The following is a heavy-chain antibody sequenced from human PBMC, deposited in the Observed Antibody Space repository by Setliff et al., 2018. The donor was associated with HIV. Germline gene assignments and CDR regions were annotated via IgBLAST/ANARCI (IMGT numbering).Heavy chain of an antibody. CDR3: ARGYTNVEMSTTYYYYMDV. Sequence: ASVKVSCKASGYTFSNYDINWVRQATGQGLEWLGWMNPKNGHTTYAQKFQGRVSMLRDTSTGTAYMELTSLTSDDAGVYYCARGYTNVEMSTTYYYYMDVWGIGTAVTVSS. D-gene: IGHD1-1*01. V-gene: IGHV1-8*02. CDR1: GYTFSNYD. J-gene: IGHJ6*03. CDR2: MNPKNGHT.